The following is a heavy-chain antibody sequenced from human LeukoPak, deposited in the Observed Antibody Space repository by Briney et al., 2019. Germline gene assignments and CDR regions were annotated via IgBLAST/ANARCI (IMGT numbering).Heavy chain of an antibody. CDR2: IYPGDSDT. J-gene: IGHJ6*02. Sequence: GESLKISCKGSGYSFTSYWIGWVCQMPGKGLEWMGIIYPGDSDTRYSPSFQGQVTISADKSISTAYLQWSSLKASDTAMYYCARSSRRWDTAMATYYYGMDVWGQGTTVTVSS. V-gene: IGHV5-51*01. CDR3: ARSSRRWDTAMATYYYGMDV. CDR1: GYSFTSYW. D-gene: IGHD5-18*01.